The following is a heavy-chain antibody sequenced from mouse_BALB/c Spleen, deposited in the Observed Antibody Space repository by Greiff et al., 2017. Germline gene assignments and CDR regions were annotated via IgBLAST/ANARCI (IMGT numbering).Heavy chain of an antibody. J-gene: IGHJ4*01. CDR2: IYPGDGDT. V-gene: IGHV1-87*01. D-gene: IGHD2-3*01. CDR3: ARSYDGYYDAMDY. CDR1: GYTFTSYW. Sequence: QVQLKESGAELARPGASVKLSCKASGYTFTSYWMQWVKQRPGQGLEWIGAIYPGDGDTRYTQKFKGKATLTADKSSSTAYMQLSSLASEDSAVYYCARSYDGYYDAMDYWGQGTSVTVSS.